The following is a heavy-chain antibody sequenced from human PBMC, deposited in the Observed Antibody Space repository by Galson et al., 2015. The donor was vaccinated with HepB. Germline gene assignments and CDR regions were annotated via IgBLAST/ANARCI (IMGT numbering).Heavy chain of an antibody. CDR2: ISYGRGDK. V-gene: IGHV3-30-3*01. D-gene: IGHD3-10*01. J-gene: IGHJ4*02. CDR1: GFTFSSYS. Sequence: SLRLSCAASGFTFSSYSMHWVRQAPGKGLEWLTVISYGRGDKGYAKSVKGRVTISRDNSKNTLYLQMNSLRVEDTAVYFCTREKGDGSGLDYWGQGTLVTVSS. CDR3: TREKGDGSGLDY.